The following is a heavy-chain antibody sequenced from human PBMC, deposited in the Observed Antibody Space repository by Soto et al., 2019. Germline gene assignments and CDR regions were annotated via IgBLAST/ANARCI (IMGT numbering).Heavy chain of an antibody. J-gene: IGHJ4*02. Sequence: QVQLVKSGAEVKKPGSSVKVSCKASGGTFSSYAISWVRQAPGQGLEWMGGVIPIFGTANYAQRFQGRVTITADESTSTAYMELGSLRSEDTAVYYCGREPTRPYCRGGSCVGGFDYWCQGPLVTVSS. V-gene: IGHV1-69*01. D-gene: IGHD2-15*01. CDR1: GGTFSSYA. CDR3: GREPTRPYCRGGSCVGGFDY. CDR2: VIPIFGTA.